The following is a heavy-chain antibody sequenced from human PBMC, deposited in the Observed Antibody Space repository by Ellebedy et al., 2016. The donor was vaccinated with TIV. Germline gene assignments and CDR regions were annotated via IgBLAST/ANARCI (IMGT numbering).Heavy chain of an antibody. CDR3: ARLRRKLYMFGPIVVNYAFDI. CDR1: ASSITSSTYY. CDR2: VFSNGIT. D-gene: IGHD2-21*01. V-gene: IGHV4-39*01. J-gene: IGHJ3*02. Sequence: MPSETLSLTCTVSASSITSSTYYWGCIRQPPGWGLEWIGSVFSNGITSDTPSLKSPVTMSVDTSMNQFSLSLSSVTAADTSLDYCARLRRKLYMFGPIVVNYAFDIWGQGTMVSVSS.